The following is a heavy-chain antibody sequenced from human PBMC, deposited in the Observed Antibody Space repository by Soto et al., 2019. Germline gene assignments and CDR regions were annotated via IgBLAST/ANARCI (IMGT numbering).Heavy chain of an antibody. D-gene: IGHD4-17*01. CDR2: MSFDGTYK. CDR3: AKDRRDGEYNSVYDF. Sequence: QVQLAESGGGVVQPGRSLRLSCIGSGLRFSDYGMHWVRQAPGKGLEWVAMMSFDGTYKYSADSVKGRFIISRDNSKNTLFLQMNSLRAEDTAVYYCAKDRRDGEYNSVYDFLGQGTLVTVSS. CDR1: GLRFSDYG. V-gene: IGHV3-30*18. J-gene: IGHJ4*02.